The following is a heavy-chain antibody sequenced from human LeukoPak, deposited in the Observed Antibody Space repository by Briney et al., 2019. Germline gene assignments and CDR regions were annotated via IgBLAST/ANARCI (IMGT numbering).Heavy chain of an antibody. J-gene: IGHJ4*02. D-gene: IGHD6-6*01. CDR1: GFTFSSYW. Sequence: PGGSLRLSCAASGFTFSSYWMHWVRQAPGKGLVWVSRINSDGSSTSYADSVRGRFSISRDNAKNTLYLQMNSLRAEDTAVYYCARVFSGYASSMGYWGQGTLVTVSA. CDR3: ARVFSGYASSMGY. V-gene: IGHV3-74*01. CDR2: INSDGSST.